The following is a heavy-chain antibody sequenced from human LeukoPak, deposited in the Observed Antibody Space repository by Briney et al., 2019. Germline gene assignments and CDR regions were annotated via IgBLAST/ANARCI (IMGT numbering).Heavy chain of an antibody. CDR2: IYYSGST. CDR1: GGSISSYY. CDR3: ARAGQWFNIPSWFDP. D-gene: IGHD3-22*01. V-gene: IGHV4-59*12. Sequence: SETLSLTCTVSGGSISSYYWSWIRQPPGKGLEWIGYIYYSGSTNYNPSLKSRVTISVDTSKNQFSLKLSSVTAADTAVYYCARAGQWFNIPSWFDPWGQGTLVTVSS. J-gene: IGHJ5*02.